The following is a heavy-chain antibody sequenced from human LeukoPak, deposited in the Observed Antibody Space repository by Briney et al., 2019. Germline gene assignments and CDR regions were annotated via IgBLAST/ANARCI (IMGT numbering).Heavy chain of an antibody. D-gene: IGHD3-22*01. CDR3: AKDTDADYDSSGSAFDI. Sequence: GGSLRLSCAASGFTFDDYAMHWVRHAPGKGLEWVSGISWNSGSIGYADSVKGRFTISRDNAKNSLYLQMNSLRAEDTALYYCAKDTDADYDSSGSAFDIWAKGQWSPSLQ. V-gene: IGHV3-9*01. CDR2: ISWNSGSI. J-gene: IGHJ3*02. CDR1: GFTFDDYA.